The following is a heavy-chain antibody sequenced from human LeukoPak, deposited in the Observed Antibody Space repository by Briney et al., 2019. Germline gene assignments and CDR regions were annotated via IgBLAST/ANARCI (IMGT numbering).Heavy chain of an antibody. CDR3: ARGGFSYGYGFDY. Sequence: GGSLRLSCAASGFTVSSNYMSWVRQAPGRGLEWVPLIYSGGSTDYADSVKGRFSISRDNSKNTLYLQVNSLRAEDTAVYYCARGGFSYGYGFDYWGQGTLVTVSS. J-gene: IGHJ4*02. V-gene: IGHV3-66*01. CDR1: GFTVSSNY. D-gene: IGHD5-18*01. CDR2: IYSGGST.